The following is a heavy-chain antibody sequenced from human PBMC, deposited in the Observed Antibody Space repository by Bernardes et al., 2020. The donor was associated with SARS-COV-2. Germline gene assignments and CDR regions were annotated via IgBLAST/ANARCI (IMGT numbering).Heavy chain of an antibody. CDR2: ISGSGGST. CDR1: GFTFSSYA. D-gene: IGHD4-17*01. J-gene: IGHJ4*02. V-gene: IGHV3-23*01. CDR3: AKALDDYGGNSYFDY. Sequence: GGSLRLSCAASGFTFSSYAMSWVRQAPGKGLEWVSAISGSGGSTYYVDSVKGRFTISRDNSKNTLYLQMNSLRAEDTAVYYCAKALDDYGGNSYFDYWGQGTLVTVYS.